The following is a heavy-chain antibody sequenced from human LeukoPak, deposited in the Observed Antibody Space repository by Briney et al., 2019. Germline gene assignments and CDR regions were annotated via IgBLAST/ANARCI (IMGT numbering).Heavy chain of an antibody. V-gene: IGHV3-30-3*01. J-gene: IGHJ4*02. CDR3: AKDIVAIIRTNFDS. D-gene: IGHD5-12*01. CDR2: ISYDGSNK. Sequence: GRSLRLSCAASGFTFSSYAMHWVRQAPGKGLEWVAVISYDGSNKYYADSVKGRFTISRDNAKNSLYLQMNSLRPEDTAFYYCAKDIVAIIRTNFDSWGQGTLVTVSS. CDR1: GFTFSSYA.